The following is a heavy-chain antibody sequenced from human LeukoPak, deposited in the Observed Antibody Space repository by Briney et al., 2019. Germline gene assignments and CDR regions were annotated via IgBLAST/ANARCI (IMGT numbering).Heavy chain of an antibody. CDR3: ARVNGDYGSYYYYYMDV. V-gene: IGHV4-34*01. CDR1: GASFSGYY. CDR2: INHSGST. J-gene: IGHJ6*03. D-gene: IGHD4-17*01. Sequence: KPSETLSLTCAVYGASFSGYYWSWIRQPPGKGLEWIGEINHSGSTNYNPSLKSRVTISVDTSKNQFSLKLSSVTAADTAVYYCARVNGDYGSYYYYYMDVWGKGTTVTVSS.